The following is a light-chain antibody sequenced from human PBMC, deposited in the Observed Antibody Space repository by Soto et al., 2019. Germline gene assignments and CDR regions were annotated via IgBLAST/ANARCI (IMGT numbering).Light chain of an antibody. CDR1: QTVLYSVNNVNS. CDR2: WAS. J-gene: IGKJ2*03. Sequence: TVMTQSPDSLAVSLGERATINCKSSQTVLYSVNNVNSLSWYQQKPGQPPKLIIYWASTRESGVPDRFSGSGSGTDFTLTISSVQAEDVAVYYCLQHYNTPPYSFGQGTKLEIK. V-gene: IGKV4-1*01. CDR3: LQHYNTPPYS.